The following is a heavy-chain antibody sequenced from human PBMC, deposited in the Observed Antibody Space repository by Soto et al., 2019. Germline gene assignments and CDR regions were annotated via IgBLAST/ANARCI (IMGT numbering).Heavy chain of an antibody. J-gene: IGHJ4*02. CDR3: ALEEPRSKITFGAVIGLFDY. CDR1: GGTFSSYA. D-gene: IGHD3-16*02. CDR2: IIPIFGTA. Sequence: QVQLVQSGAEVKKPGSSVKVSCKASGGTFSSYAISWVRQAPGQGLEWMGGIIPIFGTANYAQKFQGRVTITADESTSTAYKELSSLRSEDTAMYYCALEEPRSKITFGAVIGLFDYWGQGTLVTVSS. V-gene: IGHV1-69*01.